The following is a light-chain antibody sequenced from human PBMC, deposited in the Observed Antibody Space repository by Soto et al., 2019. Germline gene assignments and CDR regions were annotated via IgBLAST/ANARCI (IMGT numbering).Light chain of an antibody. CDR2: GAS. CDR1: QSVRNN. CDR3: QQYSHWLMYT. J-gene: IGKJ2*01. Sequence: EVVLTQSPATLSVSRGERATLSCRASQSVRNNLAWLQQKPGQAPRLLIYGASTRATGIPARFSGSGSGTEFTLTISSLQSEDFAVYYCQQYSHWLMYTFGQGTKLEIK. V-gene: IGKV3D-15*01.